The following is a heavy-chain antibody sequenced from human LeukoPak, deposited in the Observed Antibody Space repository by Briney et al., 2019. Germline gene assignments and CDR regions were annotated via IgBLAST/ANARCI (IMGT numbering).Heavy chain of an antibody. J-gene: IGHJ4*02. D-gene: IGHD7-27*01. Sequence: GGSLRLSCAAPGFTFNTYRMNWVRQAPGKGLEWVSSINWNGGSTGYADSVKGRFTISRGNAKNSLYLQMNSLRAEDTALYYCARGINWVDYWGQGTLVTVSS. V-gene: IGHV3-20*04. CDR1: GFTFNTYR. CDR2: INWNGGST. CDR3: ARGINWVDY.